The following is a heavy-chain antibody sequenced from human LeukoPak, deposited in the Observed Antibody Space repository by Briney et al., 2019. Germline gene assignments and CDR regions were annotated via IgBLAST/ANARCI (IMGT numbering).Heavy chain of an antibody. Sequence: GESLKISCKGSGFNFTAYWIAWVRQMPGKGLEWMGISHPINSDTKYSPSFQGQVTISADKSSSTAYLQWNSLKASDTAMYYCARQGSYDRDYWGQGTLVTVSS. V-gene: IGHV5-51*01. J-gene: IGHJ4*02. CDR1: GFNFTAYW. CDR2: SHPINSDT. CDR3: ARQGSYDRDY. D-gene: IGHD1-26*01.